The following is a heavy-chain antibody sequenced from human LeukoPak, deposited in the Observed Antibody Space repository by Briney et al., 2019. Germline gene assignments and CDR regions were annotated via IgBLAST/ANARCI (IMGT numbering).Heavy chain of an antibody. D-gene: IGHD2-15*01. CDR2: ISYDGTNK. CDR3: ARAVGDCSGGSCYSELDY. Sequence: PGGSLRLSCAASGLTVSIYTMHWVRQAPGKGLEWVALISYDGTNKYNADSLNGRFTLSRDTSKNTQYLPINSTRAEDTAVYYCARAVGDCSGGSCYSELDYWGEGALVTVSS. J-gene: IGHJ4*02. V-gene: IGHV3-30*01. CDR1: GLTVSIYT.